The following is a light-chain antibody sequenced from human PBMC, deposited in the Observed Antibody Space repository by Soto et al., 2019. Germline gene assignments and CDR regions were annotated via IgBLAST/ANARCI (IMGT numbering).Light chain of an antibody. CDR2: GAS. CDR1: QTVTSNN. CDR3: QQYGRSPRT. Sequence: EIVLMQSPGTLSLSPGERATLSCRASQTVTSNNLAWYQQKPGQAPKVLIYGASIRATGIPDRFSGSGSGTDFTLTISRLEPEDFAVYYCQQYGRSPRTFGQGTKVEIK. V-gene: IGKV3-20*01. J-gene: IGKJ1*01.